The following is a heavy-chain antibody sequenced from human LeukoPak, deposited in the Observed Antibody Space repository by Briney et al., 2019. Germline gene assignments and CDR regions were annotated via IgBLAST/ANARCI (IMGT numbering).Heavy chain of an antibody. Sequence: GGSLRLSCAASGFTFSSYGMHWVRQAPGKGLEWVANIKQDGSEKYYVDSVKGRFTISRDNAKNSLYLQMNSLRAEDTAVYYCARVGPRPYYYYYMDVWGKGTTVTVSS. CDR3: ARVGPRPYYYYYMDV. CDR1: GFTFSSYG. J-gene: IGHJ6*03. CDR2: IKQDGSEK. V-gene: IGHV3-7*01.